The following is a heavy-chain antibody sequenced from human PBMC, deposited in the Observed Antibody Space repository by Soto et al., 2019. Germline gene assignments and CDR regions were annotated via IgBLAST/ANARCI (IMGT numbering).Heavy chain of an antibody. CDR1: GGSVSSGSYY. V-gene: IGHV4-61*01. CDR2: IYYSGST. CDR3: ARVRYSSGWYFDY. Sequence: SETLSLTCTVSGGSVSSGSYYWSWIRQPPGKGLEWIGYIYYSGSTNYNPSLKSRVTMSVDRSKNQFSLKVSSVTAADTAVYYCARVRYSSGWYFDYWGQGTPVTVSS. D-gene: IGHD6-19*01. J-gene: IGHJ4*02.